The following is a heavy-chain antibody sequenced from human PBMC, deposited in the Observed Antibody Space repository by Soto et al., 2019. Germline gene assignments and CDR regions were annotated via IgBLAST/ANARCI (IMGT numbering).Heavy chain of an antibody. CDR3: AKEYGGSDGDYVYYYYGMDV. V-gene: IGHV3-30*18. CDR1: GFTFSSYG. D-gene: IGHD4-17*01. CDR2: ISYDGSNK. J-gene: IGHJ6*02. Sequence: GGSLRLSCAASGFTFSSYGMHWVRQAPGKGLEWVAVISYDGSNKYYADSVKGRFTISRDNSKNTLYLQMNSLRAEDTAVYYCAKEYGGSDGDYVYYYYGMDVWGQGTTVTVSS.